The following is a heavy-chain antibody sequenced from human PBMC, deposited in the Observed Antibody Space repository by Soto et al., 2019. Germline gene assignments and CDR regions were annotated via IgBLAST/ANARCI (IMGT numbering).Heavy chain of an antibody. J-gene: IGHJ6*02. CDR2: IWYDGSNK. Sequence: QVQLVESGGGVVQPGRSLRLSCAASGFTFSSYGMHWVRQAPGKGLEWVAVIWYDGSNKYYADSVKGRFTISRDNSKNTLYVQMNSLRAEDTAVYYCARGLRKGQYVYYGMDVWGQGTTVTVSS. CDR3: ARGLRKGQYVYYGMDV. V-gene: IGHV3-33*01. CDR1: GFTFSSYG. D-gene: IGHD2-8*01.